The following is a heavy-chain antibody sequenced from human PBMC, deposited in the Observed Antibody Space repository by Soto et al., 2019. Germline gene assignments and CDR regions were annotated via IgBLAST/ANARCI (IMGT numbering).Heavy chain of an antibody. V-gene: IGHV4-34*01. CDR2: INHSGST. Sequence: QVQLQQWGAGLLKASVTLSLTCAVKDGSFRDYYWSWIRQPPGKGLEWLGEINHSGSTNSNPSLKSRVTIGIDKSKKHFSVTLSSMTAADTAVYYCVIGRGFISRNAFDIWGQGTMVPVS. CDR1: DGSFRDYY. CDR3: VIGRGFISRNAFDI. D-gene: IGHD3-3*02. J-gene: IGHJ3*02.